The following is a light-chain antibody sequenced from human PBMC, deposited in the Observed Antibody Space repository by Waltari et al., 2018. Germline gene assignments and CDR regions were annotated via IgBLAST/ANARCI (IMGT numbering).Light chain of an antibody. J-gene: IGKJ5*01. Sequence: EIVLTQSPATLSLYPGERATPSCRASQSIRVEVAWYQQRPGQPPRLLISDASNRVTGIPGRFTGSGSGTDFTLTISSLEPEDSGVYYCQQRNDWPITFGQGTRLEIK. CDR3: QQRNDWPIT. CDR2: DAS. V-gene: IGKV3-11*01. CDR1: QSIRVE.